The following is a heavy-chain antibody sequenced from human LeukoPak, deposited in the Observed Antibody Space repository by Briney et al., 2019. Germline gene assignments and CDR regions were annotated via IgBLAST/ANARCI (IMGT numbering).Heavy chain of an antibody. D-gene: IGHD2-2*01. V-gene: IGHV1-2*02. Sequence: GASVKVSCKASEYTFTGYYMHWVRQAPGQGLEWMGWINPNSGGTNYAQKFQGRVTMTRDTSISTAYMELSRLRSDDTAVYYCARDQEGIVVVPAATHGRNWFDPWGQGTLVTVSS. CDR3: ARDQEGIVVVPAATHGRNWFDP. CDR1: EYTFTGYY. J-gene: IGHJ5*02. CDR2: INPNSGGT.